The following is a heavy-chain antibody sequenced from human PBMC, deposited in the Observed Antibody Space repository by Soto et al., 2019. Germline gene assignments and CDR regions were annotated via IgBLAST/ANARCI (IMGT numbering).Heavy chain of an antibody. CDR2: IDPSDSAS. J-gene: IGHJ4*02. D-gene: IGHD3-9*01. V-gene: IGHV5-10-1*01. CDR3: ARQMSTSETGHWVSYFDS. Sequence: RGESLKISCKGSGYSFAGYWITWVRQKPGKGLEWMGRIDPSDSASNHSPSFRGHVTISGDRSISTVYLQWNSLQASDTAIYYCARQMSTSETGHWVSYFDSWGQGTLVTVSS. CDR1: GYSFAGYW.